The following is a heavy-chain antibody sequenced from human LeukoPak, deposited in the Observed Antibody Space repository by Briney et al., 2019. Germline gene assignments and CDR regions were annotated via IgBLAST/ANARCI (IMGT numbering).Heavy chain of an antibody. CDR2: SNQDGSEK. D-gene: IGHD3-16*01. J-gene: IGHJ4*02. V-gene: IGHV3-7*03. Sequence: GGSPRLSCAASGFTFSSYWMSWVRQAPGKGLEWVANSNQDGSEKNYVDSVKGRFTISRENAKNSLYLQMNSLRAEDTAVYYCARGGWYPEYWAQGTPVTVSS. CDR1: GFTFSSYW. CDR3: ARGGWYPEY.